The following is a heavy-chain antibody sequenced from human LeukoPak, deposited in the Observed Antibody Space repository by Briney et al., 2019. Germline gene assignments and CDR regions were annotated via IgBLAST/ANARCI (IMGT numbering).Heavy chain of an antibody. Sequence: EGSLRLSCAVSGFTVSGDYMSWVRQAPGRGLEWVSVIYADFDNTDYADSVKGRFTISRDNSKNTLYLHMNSLRVEDTATYFCARALNRHIGAFEYWGQGALVTVSS. CDR2: IYADFDNT. V-gene: IGHV3-53*01. J-gene: IGHJ4*02. D-gene: IGHD4/OR15-4a*01. CDR1: GFTVSGDY. CDR3: ARALNRHIGAFEY.